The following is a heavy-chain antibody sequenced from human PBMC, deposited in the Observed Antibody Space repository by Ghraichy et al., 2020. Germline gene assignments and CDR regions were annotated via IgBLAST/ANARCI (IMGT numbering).Heavy chain of an antibody. V-gene: IGHV4-59*01. D-gene: IGHD1-26*01. CDR1: GGSISSYY. J-gene: IGHJ5*02. CDR2: IYYSGST. Sequence: SETLSLTCTVSGGSISSYYWNWIRQPPGKGLEWIGYIYYSGSTNYNPSLKSRVTISVDTSKNQFSLKLSSVTAADTAMYYCARTTTNRDWFDPWGQGTLVT. CDR3: ARTTTNRDWFDP.